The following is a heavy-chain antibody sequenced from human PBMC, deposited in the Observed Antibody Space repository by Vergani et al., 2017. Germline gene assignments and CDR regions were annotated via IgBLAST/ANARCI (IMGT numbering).Heavy chain of an antibody. CDR1: GGTFSSYA. J-gene: IGHJ4*02. CDR3: ARLLYQRYYLDY. CDR2: IIPIFGTA. Sequence: QVQLVQSGAEVKKPGSSVKVSCKASGGTFSSYAISWVRQAPGQGLEWMGGIIPIFGTANYAQKFQGRVTINAEESTSTAYMELSSLRSEDTAVYYCARLLYQRYYLDYWGQGTLVTVSS. D-gene: IGHD2-8*01. V-gene: IGHV1-69*01.